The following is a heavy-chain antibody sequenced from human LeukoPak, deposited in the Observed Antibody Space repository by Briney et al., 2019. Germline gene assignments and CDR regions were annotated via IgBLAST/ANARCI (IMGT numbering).Heavy chain of an antibody. CDR2: IIPIFGTA. J-gene: IGHJ6*03. D-gene: IGHD4-23*01. CDR1: GGTFSSYA. CDR3: ARSLGVKGSPSHYYYYYYMDV. Sequence: GASVKVSCKASGGTFSSYAIGWVRQAPGQGLEWMGGIIPIFGTANYAQKFQGRVTITADESTSTAYMELSSLRSEDTAVYYCARSLGVKGSPSHYYYYYYMDVWGKGTTVTVSS. V-gene: IGHV1-69*13.